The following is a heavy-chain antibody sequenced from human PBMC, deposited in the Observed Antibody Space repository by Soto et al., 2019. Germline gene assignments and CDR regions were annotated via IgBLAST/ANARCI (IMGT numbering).Heavy chain of an antibody. V-gene: IGHV4-61*01. CDR1: GGSVSNISDY. J-gene: IGHJ6*02. CDR2: IYYSGSA. Sequence: PSETLSLTCTVSGGSVSNISDYWSWVRQPPGKGLEWIGYIYYSGSADYNPSLGSRVTISLDTSKNQFSLKLSSVTTADTAVYYCERGVGFGYYCYRLDLWGQGTKVTVYS. CDR3: ERGVGFGYYCYRLDL. D-gene: IGHD3-10*01.